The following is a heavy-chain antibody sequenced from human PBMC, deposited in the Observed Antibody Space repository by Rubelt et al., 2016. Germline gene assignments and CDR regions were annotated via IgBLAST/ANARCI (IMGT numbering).Heavy chain of an antibody. Sequence: EVQLVESGGGLVQPGGSLRLSCAASGFTFSSYWMHWVRQTPGKGLVWVSRINSDGSSTSYADSVKCRVNIARGDGKKTLYLQMKRLRADDTAVYYCARGAGSGFRPHVDYWGQGTLVTVS. J-gene: IGHJ4*02. CDR2: INSDGSST. V-gene: IGHV3-74*01. D-gene: IGHD3-22*01. CDR3: ARGAGSGFRPHVDY. CDR1: GFTFSSYW.